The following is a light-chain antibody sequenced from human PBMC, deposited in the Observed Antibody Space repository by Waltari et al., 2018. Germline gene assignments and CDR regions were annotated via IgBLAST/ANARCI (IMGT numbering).Light chain of an antibody. V-gene: IGKV3-15*01. CDR2: GAS. J-gene: IGKJ1*01. CDR1: QSVRNN. Sequence: EIVMTQSPATLSVSPGERATLSCRASQSVRNNLVWYQQKPGQAPRLLSYGASTRVTGIPGRFSGSGSGTEFTLTISSLQSEDFAVYYCQQYNNWPPWTFGQGTKVEIK. CDR3: QQYNNWPPWT.